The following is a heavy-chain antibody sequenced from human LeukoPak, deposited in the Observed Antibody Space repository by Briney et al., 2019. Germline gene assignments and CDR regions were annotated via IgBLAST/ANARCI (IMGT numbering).Heavy chain of an antibody. D-gene: IGHD3-22*01. CDR2: IYYSGST. Sequence: SETLSLTCTVSGGSISSSSYYWGWIRQPPGKGLEWIGSIYYSGSTYYNPSLKSRVTISVDTSKNQFSLKLSSVTAADTAVYYCARLSSSGLREGTSIDYWGQGTLVTVSS. J-gene: IGHJ4*02. V-gene: IGHV4-39*01. CDR3: ARLSSSGLREGTSIDY. CDR1: GGSISSSSYY.